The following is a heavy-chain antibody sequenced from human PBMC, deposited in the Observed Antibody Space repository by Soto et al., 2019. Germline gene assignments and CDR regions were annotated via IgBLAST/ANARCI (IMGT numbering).Heavy chain of an antibody. CDR2: IYYSGST. V-gene: IGHV4-59*01. CDR3: ARAPGRYSYGYFDY. J-gene: IGHJ4*02. D-gene: IGHD5-18*01. Sequence: SETLSLTCTVSGGSISSYYWSWIRQPPGKGLEWIGYIYYSGSTNYNPSLKGRVTISVDTSKNQFSLKLSSVTAADTAVYYCARAPGRYSYGYFDYWGQGTLVSVSS. CDR1: GGSISSYY.